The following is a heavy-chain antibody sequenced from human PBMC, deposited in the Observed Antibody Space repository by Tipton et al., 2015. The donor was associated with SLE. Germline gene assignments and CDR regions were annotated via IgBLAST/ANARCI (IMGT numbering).Heavy chain of an antibody. CDR2: IYHSGTT. V-gene: IGHV4-38-2*02. J-gene: IGHJ4*02. D-gene: IGHD6-19*01. CDR1: GYSINNGFY. Sequence: TLSLTCTVSGYSINNGFYWGWIRQPPGKGLEWIGIIYHSGTTYYNPSLKSRVTMSIDTSKNQFSLKLNSVTAADTAVYYCASSPYGSGWSYFFDSWGQGTLVTVSS. CDR3: ASSPYGSGWSYFFDS.